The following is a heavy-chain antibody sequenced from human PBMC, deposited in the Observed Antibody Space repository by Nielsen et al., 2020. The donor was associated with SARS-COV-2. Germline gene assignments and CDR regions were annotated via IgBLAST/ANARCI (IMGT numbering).Heavy chain of an antibody. CDR3: ARRLEMATSPFDY. Sequence: GESLKISCAASGFTFSSYSMNWVRQAPGKGLEWVSYISSSSSTIYYADSVKGRFTISRDNAKNSLYLQMNSLRVEDTAVYYCARRLEMATSPFDYWGQGTLVTVSS. CDR2: ISSSSSTI. CDR1: GFTFSSYS. V-gene: IGHV3-48*04. D-gene: IGHD5-24*01. J-gene: IGHJ4*02.